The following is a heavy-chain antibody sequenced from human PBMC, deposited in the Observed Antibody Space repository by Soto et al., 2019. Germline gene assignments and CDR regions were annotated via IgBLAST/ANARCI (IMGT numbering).Heavy chain of an antibody. J-gene: IGHJ4*02. Sequence: QVQLVQSGAEVRRPGSSVKVSCKASGGSFRSYSISWVRQAPGQRLEWMGGIIPMYGAANYAQKFEGKVTITADESTTTAYMEMSSLRSEDTAVYYCTRVGDADDGVWGQGTLVSVSS. CDR2: IIPMYGAA. CDR1: GGSFRSYS. CDR3: TRVGDADDGV. D-gene: IGHD3-3*01. V-gene: IGHV1-69*01.